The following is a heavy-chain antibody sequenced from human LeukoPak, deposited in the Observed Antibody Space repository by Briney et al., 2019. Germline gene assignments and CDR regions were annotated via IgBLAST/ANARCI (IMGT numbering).Heavy chain of an antibody. CDR1: GGSISSSSYY. V-gene: IGHV4-39*01. CDR2: IYYSGST. CDR3: ARLILWYHLDY. J-gene: IGHJ4*02. Sequence: PSETLSLTCTVSGGSISSSSYYWGWIRQPPGKGLEWIGSIYYSGSTYYNPSLKSRVTISVDTSKNQFSLKLSSVTAADTAVYYCARLILWYHLDYWGQGTLVTVSS. D-gene: IGHD2/OR15-2a*01.